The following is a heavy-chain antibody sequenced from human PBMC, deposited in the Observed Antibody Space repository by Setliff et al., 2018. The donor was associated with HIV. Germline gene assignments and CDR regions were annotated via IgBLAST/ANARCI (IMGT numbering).Heavy chain of an antibody. CDR2: ISEDARSI. J-gene: IGHJ5*02. V-gene: IGHV3-74*03. CDR1: EFIFSNYW. D-gene: IGHD6-19*01. Sequence: PGGSLRLSCEASEFIFSNYWMHWVRQVPGEGPVWVSRISEDARSITYADSVKGRFTISRDNNKDTVYLQMTSLRADDTALYYCARDPSPGGQLLPDLWGQGTLVTVSS. CDR3: ARDPSPGGQLLPDL.